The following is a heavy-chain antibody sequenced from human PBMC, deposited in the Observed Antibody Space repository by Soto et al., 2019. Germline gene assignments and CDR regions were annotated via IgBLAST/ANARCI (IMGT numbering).Heavy chain of an antibody. V-gene: IGHV3-30-3*02. Sequence: GKGMEWVADISYDGRNNFYAAAVKGLFTISRDNSKNTLYLQMNSLRADDTAVYYCANPRTLAVTAALALRGRGTAVPVSS. CDR3: ANPRTLAVTAALAL. CDR2: ISYDGRNN. D-gene: IGHD5-18*01. J-gene: IGHJ6*02.